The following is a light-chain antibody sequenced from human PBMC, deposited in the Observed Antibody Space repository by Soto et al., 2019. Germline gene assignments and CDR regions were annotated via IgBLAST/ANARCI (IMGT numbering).Light chain of an antibody. CDR3: QERSNWPLT. J-gene: IGKJ4*01. CDR1: QSVSSY. CDR2: DAS. V-gene: IGKV3-11*01. Sequence: IVLDHSRANLSLSGEESATRCWPASQSVSSYLAWYQQKPGQAPRLLIYDASNRATGIPARFSGSGSGTDFTLTISSLDPEDLAVYYCQERSNWPLTCGGGTKVDI.